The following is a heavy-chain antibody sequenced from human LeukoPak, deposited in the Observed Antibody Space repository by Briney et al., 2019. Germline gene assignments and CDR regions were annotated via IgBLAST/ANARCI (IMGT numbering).Heavy chain of an antibody. J-gene: IGHJ4*02. V-gene: IGHV1-18*01. CDR3: ARDNLTAMVHR. Sequence: ASVKVSCKASGYTFTSYGISWVRQAPGQALEWMGWISGYNGNTNYAQKLQGRVTMTTDTSTSTAYMELSSLRSEDTAVYYCARDNLTAMVHRWGQGTLVTVSS. CDR1: GYTFTSYG. D-gene: IGHD5-18*01. CDR2: ISGYNGNT.